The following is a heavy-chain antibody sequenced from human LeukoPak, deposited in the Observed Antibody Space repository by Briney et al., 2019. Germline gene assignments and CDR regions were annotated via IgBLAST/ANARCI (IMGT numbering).Heavy chain of an antibody. CDR3: ARGGYYGSGNDFRFDP. J-gene: IGHJ5*02. CDR1: GGSISSYY. CDR2: IYYSGST. D-gene: IGHD3-10*01. Sequence: SETLSLTCTVSGGSISSYYWSWIRQPPGKGLEWIGYIYYSGSTNYKPSLKSRVTISVDTSKDQFSLKLNSVTAADTAVYYCARGGYYGSGNDFRFDPWGQGTLVTVSS. V-gene: IGHV4-59*01.